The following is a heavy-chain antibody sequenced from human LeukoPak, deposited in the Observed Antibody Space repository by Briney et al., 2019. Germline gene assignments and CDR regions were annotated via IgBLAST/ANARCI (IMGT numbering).Heavy chain of an antibody. J-gene: IGHJ4*02. CDR2: IKNDGSVT. CDR3: ARYNAAAGDY. D-gene: IGHD6-13*01. Sequence: GGSLRLSCAASGFTFSSYWMQWVCQAPGKGLVWVSRIKNDGSVTNYADSVKGRYTISRDNAKNTLYLQMNSLRAEDTAVYHCARYNAAAGDYWGQGTLVTVSS. CDR1: GFTFSSYW. V-gene: IGHV3-74*01.